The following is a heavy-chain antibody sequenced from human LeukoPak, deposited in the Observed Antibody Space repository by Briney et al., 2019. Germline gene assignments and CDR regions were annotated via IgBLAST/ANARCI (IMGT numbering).Heavy chain of an antibody. D-gene: IGHD2-15*01. CDR3: GKRYCKSATCRSDMDA. V-gene: IGHV3-30*02. CDR2: IQSDGSKT. Sequence: GGSLRLPCAASGFSFSNYGMHWVRQAPGKGLEWVALIQSDGSKTYSADSVKGRFTISRDNPRNTLYLQMNRLRPEDTAVYCCGKRYCKSATCRSDMDAWGQGTTVTVSS. CDR1: GFSFSNYG. J-gene: IGHJ6*02.